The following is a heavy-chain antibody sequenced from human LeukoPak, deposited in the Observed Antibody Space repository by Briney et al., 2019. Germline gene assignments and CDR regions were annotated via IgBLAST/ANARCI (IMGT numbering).Heavy chain of an antibody. CDR1: GFSLTTSGVG. V-gene: IGHV2-5*02. J-gene: IGHJ4*02. Sequence: NKSGPTLVKPTQTLTLTCTFSGFSLTTSGVGVGWIRQPPGKALEWLALIYWDDDKRYSPSLKSRLTITKDTSKNQVVLTMTNMDSVDAATYFCARFKYYFDYWGQGLLVAVSP. CDR2: IYWDDDK. CDR3: ARFKYYFDY. D-gene: IGHD6-6*01.